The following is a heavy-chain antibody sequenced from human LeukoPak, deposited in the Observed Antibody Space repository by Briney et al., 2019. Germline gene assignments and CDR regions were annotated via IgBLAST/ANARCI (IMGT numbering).Heavy chain of an antibody. CDR3: ARSYYDILTGCDY. CDR2: ISSSSSYI. D-gene: IGHD3-9*01. Sequence: GGSLRLSCAASGFTFSSYSMNWVRQAPGKGLEWVSSISSSSSYIYYADSVKGRFTISRDNAKNSLYLQMNSLRAEDTAVYYCARSYYDILTGCDYWGQGTLVTVSS. V-gene: IGHV3-21*01. J-gene: IGHJ4*02. CDR1: GFTFSSYS.